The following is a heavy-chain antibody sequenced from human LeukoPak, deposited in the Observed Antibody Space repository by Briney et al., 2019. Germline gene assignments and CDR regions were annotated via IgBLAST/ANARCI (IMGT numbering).Heavy chain of an antibody. Sequence: ASVKVSCKASGYTFTGHYMHWVRQAPGQGLEWMGWINPKSGGTNYAQKFQGWVTMTRDTSISTAYMELSRLRSDDTAVNYCARDIDGMDVWGQGTTVTVSS. J-gene: IGHJ6*02. CDR2: INPKSGGT. D-gene: IGHD3-16*02. V-gene: IGHV1-2*04. CDR3: ARDIDGMDV. CDR1: GYTFTGHY.